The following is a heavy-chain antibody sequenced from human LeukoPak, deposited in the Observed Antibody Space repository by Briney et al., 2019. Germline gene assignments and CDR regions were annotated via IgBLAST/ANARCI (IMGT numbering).Heavy chain of an antibody. D-gene: IGHD6-13*01. Sequence: PGGSLRLSCAASAFTFRDYYMSWIRQAPGKGLEWISYISTNGGAKYYADSVKARFTISRDNTENSLFLQMDSLRAEDTAVYYCARFRFASSWPYGVDVWGQGTTVTVSS. J-gene: IGHJ6*02. CDR1: AFTFRDYY. CDR3: ARFRFASSWPYGVDV. V-gene: IGHV3-11*01. CDR2: ISTNGGAK.